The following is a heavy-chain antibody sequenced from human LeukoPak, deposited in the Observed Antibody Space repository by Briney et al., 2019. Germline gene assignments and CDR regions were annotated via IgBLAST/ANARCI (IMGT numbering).Heavy chain of an antibody. D-gene: IGHD3-22*01. J-gene: IGHJ6*03. CDR2: INPRDSDI. CDR1: GYSFTNYW. CDR3: ARWYDSSDYYYMDV. V-gene: IGHV5-51*01. Sequence: GESLKISCKGSGYSFTNYWIGWVRQMPGKGLEWMGIINPRDSDIKYSPSFQGQVTISADKSISTAYLQWSSLKASDTAMYYCARWYDSSDYYYMDVWGKGTTVTISS.